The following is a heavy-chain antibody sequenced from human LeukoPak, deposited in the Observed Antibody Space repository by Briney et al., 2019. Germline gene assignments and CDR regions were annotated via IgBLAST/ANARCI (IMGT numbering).Heavy chain of an antibody. V-gene: IGHV4-61*01. J-gene: IGHJ4*02. D-gene: IGHD5-12*01. CDR2: IYHSGST. CDR3: ARDQYSGYDSAPI. Sequence: PSETLSLTCTVSGGSISSRNYYWSWIRQPPGKGLEWIGYIYHSGSTNYNTSLKSRVTISVDTSKNQFSLKLSSVTAADTAVYYCARDQYSGYDSAPIWGQGTLVTVSS. CDR1: GGSISSRNYY.